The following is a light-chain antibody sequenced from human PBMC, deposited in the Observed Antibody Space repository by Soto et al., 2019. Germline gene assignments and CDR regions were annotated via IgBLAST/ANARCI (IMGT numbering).Light chain of an antibody. CDR2: QAS. CDR3: QQYNSYSFA. V-gene: IGKV1-5*03. CDR1: QSVSNW. Sequence: DIQMTQSPSTLSASVGDRVTITCRASQSVSNWLAWYQQKPGKAPKLLIYQASSLQSGVPSKFSGSGSGTEFTLTISSLQPDDSATYFCQQYNSYSFAFGPGTKVDI. J-gene: IGKJ3*01.